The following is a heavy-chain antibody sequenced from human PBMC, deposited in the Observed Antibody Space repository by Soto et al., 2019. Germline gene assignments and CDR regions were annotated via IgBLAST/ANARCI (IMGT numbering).Heavy chain of an antibody. Sequence: QVQLVESGGGVVQPGRSPRLSCAASGFTLSSYVMHWVRQAPGKGLEWVTMISYDGSNKCYTDSVKGRFTISRDNSKNTLYLQMNSLRAEDTAVYYCARGDNYYGMDVWGQGTTVTVSS. CDR2: ISYDGSNK. J-gene: IGHJ6*02. V-gene: IGHV3-30*04. CDR1: GFTLSSYV. CDR3: ARGDNYYGMDV. D-gene: IGHD2-15*01.